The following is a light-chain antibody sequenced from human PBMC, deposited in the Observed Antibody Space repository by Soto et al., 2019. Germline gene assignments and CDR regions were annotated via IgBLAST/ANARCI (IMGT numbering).Light chain of an antibody. Sequence: ENVLSQSAGTLSLSPGERSTLSCGAGLSVTSYLAWYQKKPVHTPRLLXYDASNRATGIPARFSGSGSGTDFTLTISSLQSEDFAVYYCQQYNNWHPRTFGQGTRLEIK. J-gene: IGKJ5*01. V-gene: IGKV3D-15*01. CDR3: QQYNNWHPRT. CDR1: LSVTSY. CDR2: DAS.